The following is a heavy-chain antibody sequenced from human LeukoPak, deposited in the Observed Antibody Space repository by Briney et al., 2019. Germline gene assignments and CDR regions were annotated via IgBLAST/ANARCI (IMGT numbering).Heavy chain of an antibody. Sequence: SETLSLTCAVYGGSFSGYYWSWIRQPPGKGLEWIGEINHSGSTNYNPSLKSRVTISVDTSKNQFSLKLSSVTAADTAVYYCARGPQRITIFGVVPFDYWGQGTLVTVSS. CDR1: GGSFSGYY. CDR3: ARGPQRITIFGVVPFDY. CDR2: INHSGST. V-gene: IGHV4-34*01. D-gene: IGHD3-3*01. J-gene: IGHJ4*02.